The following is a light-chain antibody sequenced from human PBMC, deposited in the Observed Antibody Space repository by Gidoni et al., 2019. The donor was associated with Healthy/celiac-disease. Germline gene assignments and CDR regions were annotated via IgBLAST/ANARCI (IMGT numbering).Light chain of an antibody. CDR3: MQALQTPLT. J-gene: IGKJ2*01. CDR2: LGS. CDR1: QSLLHSSGYNY. Sequence: DIVMTQSPLSLPVMPGEPASISCRSSQSLLHSSGYNYVDWYLQKPGQSPQLLIYLGSNQASGVPDRFSASGSGTDFTLKISRVEAEDVGVYYCMQALQTPLTFXQXTKLEIK. V-gene: IGKV2-28*01.